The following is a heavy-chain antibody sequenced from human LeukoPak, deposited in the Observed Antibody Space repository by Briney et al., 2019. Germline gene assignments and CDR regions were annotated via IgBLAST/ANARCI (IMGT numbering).Heavy chain of an antibody. V-gene: IGHV3-30*01. CDR1: GFTFSSYA. CDR2: ISSDGTDE. Sequence: GGSLRLSCAASGFTFSSYAMHWVRQAPGKGLEWVSLISSDGTDEYYADSVKGRFTISRDNSKNTLYLQLNSLRAEDTAVYYCARDSTYYYDSGSSGPHYFDNWGQGTLVTVSS. D-gene: IGHD3-10*01. J-gene: IGHJ4*02. CDR3: ARDSTYYYDSGSSGPHYFDN.